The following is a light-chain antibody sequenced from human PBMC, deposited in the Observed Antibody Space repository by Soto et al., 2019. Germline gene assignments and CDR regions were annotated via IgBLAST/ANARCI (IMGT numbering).Light chain of an antibody. Sequence: QSVLTQPPSVSGTPGQRVSISCPGSRSNIGINAVDWYRQLPGTAPKVLIYANNQRPSGVPDRFSGSKSGTSASLAINGLQSDDEAHYYCAAWDDSLNGLVFGGGTKVTVL. J-gene: IGLJ2*01. CDR1: RSNIGINA. V-gene: IGLV1-44*01. CDR3: AAWDDSLNGLV. CDR2: ANN.